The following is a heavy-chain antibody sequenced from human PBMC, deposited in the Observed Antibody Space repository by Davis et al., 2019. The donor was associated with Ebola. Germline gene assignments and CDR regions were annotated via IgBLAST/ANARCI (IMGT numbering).Heavy chain of an antibody. Sequence: SETLSLTCAVYGWSSIGYYWSWIRQPPGKGLEWLGEINHSGSTNYNPSLKSRVPISVDTSKNQFSLKLSSVTAADTALYYCARDKVPAAPGGGYYYGMDVWGKGTTVTVSS. CDR2: INHSGST. CDR1: GWSSIGYY. CDR3: ARDKVPAAPGGGYYYGMDV. J-gene: IGHJ6*04. V-gene: IGHV4-34*01. D-gene: IGHD2-2*01.